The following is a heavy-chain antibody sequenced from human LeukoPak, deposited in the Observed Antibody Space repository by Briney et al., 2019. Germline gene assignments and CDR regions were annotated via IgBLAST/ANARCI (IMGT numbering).Heavy chain of an antibody. J-gene: IGHJ6*02. V-gene: IGHV3-23*01. D-gene: IGHD2-2*01. CDR1: GFTFSSYA. Sequence: GGSLRLSCAASGFTFSSYAMSWVRQAPGKGLEWVSAISGSGGCTYYADSVKGRFTISRDNAKNSLYLQMNSLRAEDTAVYYCARPHCSSTSCYGYGMDVWGQGTTVTVSS. CDR3: ARPHCSSTSCYGYGMDV. CDR2: ISGSGGCT.